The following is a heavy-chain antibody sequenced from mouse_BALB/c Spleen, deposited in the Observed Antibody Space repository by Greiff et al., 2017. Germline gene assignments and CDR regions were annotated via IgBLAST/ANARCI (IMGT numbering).Heavy chain of an antibody. Sequence: QVQLKESGPELVKPGASVRISCKASGYTFTSYYIHWVKQRPGQGLEWIGWIYPGNVNTKYNEKFKGKATLTADKSSSTAYMQLSSLTSEDSAVYFCAYGYDGRGTFDYWGQGTTLTVSS. V-gene: IGHV1S56*01. D-gene: IGHD2-2*01. J-gene: IGHJ2*01. CDR1: GYTFTSYY. CDR2: IYPGNVNT. CDR3: AYGYDGRGTFDY.